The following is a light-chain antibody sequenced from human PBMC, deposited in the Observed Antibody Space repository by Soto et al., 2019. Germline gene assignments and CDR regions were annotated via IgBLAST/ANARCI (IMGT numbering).Light chain of an antibody. V-gene: IGKV3-20*01. Sequence: ETVLTQSPGTVSLSPGERATLSCTTSQSVRSNYLAWYQQKPGQAPRLLIYGVFSRAAGIPDRFSGSGSGTDFTLTISGLEPEDSAVYYCQHYDCSPRTFGRGAKLDI. J-gene: IGKJ2*01. CDR2: GVF. CDR3: QHYDCSPRT. CDR1: QSVRSNY.